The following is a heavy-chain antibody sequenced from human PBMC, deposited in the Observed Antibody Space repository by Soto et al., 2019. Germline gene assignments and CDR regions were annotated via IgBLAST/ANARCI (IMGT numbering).Heavy chain of an antibody. Sequence: PGGSLRLSCAASGFNFGVFGMHWVRQAPGKGPEWLSVLSYEGSEEYYADSVRGRFTISRDNAKNSLYLQMNSLRAEDTAVYYCARDSNFGYSYGYAYWGQGTLVTVSS. V-gene: IGHV3-33*05. CDR2: LSYEGSEE. CDR1: GFNFGVFG. D-gene: IGHD5-18*01. CDR3: ARDSNFGYSYGYAY. J-gene: IGHJ4*02.